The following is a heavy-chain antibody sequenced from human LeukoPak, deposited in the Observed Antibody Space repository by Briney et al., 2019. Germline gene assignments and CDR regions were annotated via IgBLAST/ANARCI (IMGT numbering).Heavy chain of an antibody. Sequence: SETLSLTCTVSGGSISSSSYYWGWIRQPPGKGLEWIGEIYHSGSTNYNPSLKSRVTISVDKSKNQFSLKLSSVTAADTAVYYCARGAGTTIVYWGQGTLVTVSS. CDR1: GGSISSSSYY. D-gene: IGHD1-1*01. CDR2: IYHSGST. CDR3: ARGAGTTIVY. J-gene: IGHJ4*02. V-gene: IGHV4-39*07.